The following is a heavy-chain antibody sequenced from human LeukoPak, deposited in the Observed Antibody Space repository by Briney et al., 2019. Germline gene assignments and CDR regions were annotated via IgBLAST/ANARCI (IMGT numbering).Heavy chain of an antibody. CDR2: ISSGSDTI. J-gene: IGHJ4*02. D-gene: IGHD3-22*01. Sequence: GGSLRLSCAASGFTFNSYTMNWVRQAPGQGREWVSFISSGSDTIYYAGSVKGRFTISRDNAKNSLYLQMNSLRAEDTAVYYCARAASLDSSGAEFDYWGQGTLVTVSS. CDR3: ARAASLDSSGAEFDY. V-gene: IGHV3-48*04. CDR1: GFTFNSYT.